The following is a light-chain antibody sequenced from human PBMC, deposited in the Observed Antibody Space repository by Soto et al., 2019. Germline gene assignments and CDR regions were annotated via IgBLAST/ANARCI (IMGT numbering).Light chain of an antibody. V-gene: IGKV3-15*01. Sequence: EVVMTQSPATLSVSPGERATLSCRASQSVRSHLAWYQQKPGQAPSLLISGASTRATGVPARFSGSESGTEFTLTISSLQSEDVAVYFCQQYNDWPRTFGGGTKVDIK. J-gene: IGKJ4*01. CDR3: QQYNDWPRT. CDR2: GAS. CDR1: QSVRSH.